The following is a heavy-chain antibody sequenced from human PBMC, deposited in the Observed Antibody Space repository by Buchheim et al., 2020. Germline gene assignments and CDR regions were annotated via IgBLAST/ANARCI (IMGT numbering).Heavy chain of an antibody. CDR3: ARGAGDSSGYYYGYYYYGMDV. V-gene: IGHV3-48*03. Sequence: EVQLVESGGGLVQPGGSLRLSCAASGFTLSSYEMNWVRQAPGKGLEWVSYISSSGSTIYYADSVKGRLTLSRDNAKNSLSLQMNSLRAEDTAVYYCARGAGDSSGYYYGYYYYGMDVWGQGTT. CDR1: GFTLSSYE. D-gene: IGHD3-22*01. J-gene: IGHJ6*02. CDR2: ISSSGSTI.